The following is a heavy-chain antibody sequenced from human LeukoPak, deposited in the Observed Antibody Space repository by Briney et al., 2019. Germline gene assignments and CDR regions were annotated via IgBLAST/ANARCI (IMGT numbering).Heavy chain of an antibody. CDR2: LSYGGTNK. CDR1: GFTFSDYA. Sequence: QPGRSLRLSCAASGFTFSDYAMHWVRQAPGKGLEWVAVLSYGGTNKYCADSVKGRFTISRDNSKNTMFLQMNSLRAEDTAVYHCARDRSGYANDAFDFWGQGTMVTVSS. J-gene: IGHJ3*01. D-gene: IGHD3-3*01. V-gene: IGHV3-30-3*01. CDR3: ARDRSGYANDAFDF.